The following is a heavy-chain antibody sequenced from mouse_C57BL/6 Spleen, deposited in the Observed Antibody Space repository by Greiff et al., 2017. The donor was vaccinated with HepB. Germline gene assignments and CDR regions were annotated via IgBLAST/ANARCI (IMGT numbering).Heavy chain of an antibody. CDR1: GYTFTGYW. V-gene: IGHV1-9*01. CDR3: ATNAYYYGSSYHYAMDY. D-gene: IGHD1-1*01. J-gene: IGHJ4*01. Sequence: QVQLKQSGAELMKPGASVKLSCKATGYTFTGYWIEWVKQRPGHGLEWIGEILPGSGSTNYNEKFKGKATFTADTSSNTAYMQLSSLTTEDSAIYYCATNAYYYGSSYHYAMDYWGQGTSVTVSS. CDR2: ILPGSGST.